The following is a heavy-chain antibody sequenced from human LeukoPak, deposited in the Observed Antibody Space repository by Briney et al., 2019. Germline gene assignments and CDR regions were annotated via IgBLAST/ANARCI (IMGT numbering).Heavy chain of an antibody. CDR2: IYYSGST. CDR3: ARDWAGVQLGSFDI. V-gene: IGHV4-59*01. CDR1: GGSISSYY. D-gene: IGHD5-18*01. Sequence: SETLSLTCTVSGGSISSYYWSWIRQPPAKGLEWIGYIYYSGSTNYNPSLKSRVTISVDTSKNQFSLKLSTVTAADTAVYYCARDWAGVQLGSFDIWGQGTMVTVSS. J-gene: IGHJ3*02.